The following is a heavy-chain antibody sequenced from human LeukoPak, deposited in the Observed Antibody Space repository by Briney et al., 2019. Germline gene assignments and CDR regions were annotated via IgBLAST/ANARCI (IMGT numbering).Heavy chain of an antibody. D-gene: IGHD1-1*01. V-gene: IGHV3-23*01. CDR1: GFSFRDYP. J-gene: IGHJ3*02. CDR2: ISAGADVI. CDR3: AKSLLTTATGTGRAFDI. Sequence: GGSLRLSCEAAGFSFRDYPMGWVRRASGKRLEWVSGISAGADVIFYADPVKGRFTISRDNSKNTLYLQMNSLRAEDSAEYYCAKSLLTTATGTGRAFDIWGQGTMVAVSA.